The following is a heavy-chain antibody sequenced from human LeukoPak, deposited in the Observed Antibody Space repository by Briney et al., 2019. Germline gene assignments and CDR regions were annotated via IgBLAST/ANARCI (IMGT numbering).Heavy chain of an antibody. CDR1: GGFISSYY. CDR2: IYYSGST. D-gene: IGHD2-2*01. V-gene: IGHV4-59*06. CDR3: AREGGDCSSTSCYGPVDY. J-gene: IGHJ4*02. Sequence: SETLSLTCSVPGGFISSYYWSWIRQHPGKGLEWIGYIYYSGSTYYNPSLKSRVTISVDTSKNQFSLKLSSVTAADTAVYYCAREGGDCSSTSCYGPVDYWGQGTLVTVSS.